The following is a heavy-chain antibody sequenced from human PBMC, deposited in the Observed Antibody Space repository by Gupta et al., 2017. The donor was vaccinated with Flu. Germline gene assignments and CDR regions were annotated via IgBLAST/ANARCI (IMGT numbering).Heavy chain of an antibody. CDR1: GFTFSNAW. CDR3: TTDNAQFFWSGTDLDY. J-gene: IGHJ4*02. CDR2: IKSKTDGGTT. Sequence: EVQLVESGGGLVKPGGSLRLSCAASGFTFSNAWMSWVRQAPGKGLEWFGRIKSKTDGGTTDYAAPVKGRFTISRDDSKNTLYLQMNSLKTEDTAVYYCTTDNAQFFWSGTDLDYWGQGTPGTVSS. D-gene: IGHD3-3*01. V-gene: IGHV3-15*01.